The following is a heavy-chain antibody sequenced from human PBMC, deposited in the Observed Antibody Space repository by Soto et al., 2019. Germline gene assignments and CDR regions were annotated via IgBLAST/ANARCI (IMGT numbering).Heavy chain of an antibody. CDR1: GGTFSRHG. D-gene: IGHD3-22*01. CDR2: IIPIFGTA. V-gene: IGHV1-69*01. Sequence: QVQLVQSGAEVRKPGSSVKVSCKASGGTFSRHGISWVRQAPGQGLEWMGGIIPIFGTANHAQKFQGRVTITADESTSTAYMELSSLRSEDTAVYYCARGWGYDNNDYYYAYWGQGTLVIASS. CDR3: ARGWGYDNNDYYYAY. J-gene: IGHJ4*02.